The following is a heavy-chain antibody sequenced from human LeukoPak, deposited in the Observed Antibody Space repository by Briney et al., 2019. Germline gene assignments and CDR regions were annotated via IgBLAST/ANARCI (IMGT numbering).Heavy chain of an antibody. CDR2: MNPNSGNT. J-gene: IGHJ4*02. D-gene: IGHD2-2*01. CDR3: ARVVVGESVVPIAGYFDY. Sequence: ASVKVSCKASGYTFTSYDINWVRQATGQGLEWMGWMNPNSGNTGYAQNLQGRVTMTTDTSTSTAYMELRSPRSDDTAVYYCARVVVGESVVPIAGYFDYWGQGTLVIVSS. CDR1: GYTFTSYD. V-gene: IGHV1-8*02.